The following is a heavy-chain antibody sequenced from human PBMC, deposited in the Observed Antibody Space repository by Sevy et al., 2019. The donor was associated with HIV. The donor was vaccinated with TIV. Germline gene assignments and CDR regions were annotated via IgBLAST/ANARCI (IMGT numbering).Heavy chain of an antibody. D-gene: IGHD3-3*01. CDR2: IRFDGSMN. Sequence: GGSLRLSCAASGFRFSDYGMHWVRQAPGKGLEWVSLIRFDGSMNYIADSVKGRFTISRDKVKDTLYLQMNSLRPEDTAVYYCAKDHYDYRTGYYGYYGMDVWGQGPTVTVSS. CDR1: GFRFSDYG. J-gene: IGHJ6*02. V-gene: IGHV3-30*02. CDR3: AKDHYDYRTGYYGYYGMDV.